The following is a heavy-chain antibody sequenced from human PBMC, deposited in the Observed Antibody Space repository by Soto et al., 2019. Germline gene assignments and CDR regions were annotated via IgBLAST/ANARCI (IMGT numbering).Heavy chain of an antibody. CDR1: GYSFTSYW. Sequence: GESLTISCKGSGYSFTSYWIGWVRQMPGKGLEWMGIIYPGDSDTRYSPSFQGQVTISADKSISTAYLQWSSLKASDTAMYYCANSVATVVHDYDCDIWVQGKMVTGSS. CDR2: IYPGDSDT. V-gene: IGHV5-51*01. J-gene: IGHJ3*02. CDR3: ANSVATVVHDYDCDI. D-gene: IGHD5-12*01.